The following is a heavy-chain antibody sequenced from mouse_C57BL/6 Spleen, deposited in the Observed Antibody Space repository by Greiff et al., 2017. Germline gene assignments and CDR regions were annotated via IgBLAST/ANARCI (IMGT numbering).Heavy chain of an antibody. CDR3: ARLGLCDGYYGYAMDY. D-gene: IGHD2-3*01. V-gene: IGHV1-55*01. CDR1: GYTFTSYW. Sequence: QVQLQQPGAELVKPGASVKMSCKASGYTFTSYWITWVKQRPGQGLEWIGDIYPGSGSTNYNEKFKSKATLTVDTSSSTAYMQLSSLTSEDSAVYYCARLGLCDGYYGYAMDYWGQGTSVTVSS. CDR2: IYPGSGST. J-gene: IGHJ4*01.